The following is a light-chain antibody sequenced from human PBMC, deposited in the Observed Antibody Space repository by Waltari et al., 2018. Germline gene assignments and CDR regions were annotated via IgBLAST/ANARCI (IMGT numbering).Light chain of an antibody. Sequence: VLTQSPATLSVSPGERAPLPCRASQSVSGKLAWYQQKRGQAPRLLIYAASTRASGVPARFSGSGSGTEFTLTISSLQSEDFALYYCQQYNNWPPYTFGQGTQLEIK. J-gene: IGKJ2*01. CDR3: QQYNNWPPYT. V-gene: IGKV3-15*01. CDR1: QSVSGK. CDR2: AAS.